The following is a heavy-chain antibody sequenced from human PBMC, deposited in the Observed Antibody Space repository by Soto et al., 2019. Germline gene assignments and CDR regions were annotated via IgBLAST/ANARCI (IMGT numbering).Heavy chain of an antibody. CDR2: ISYDGSNK. J-gene: IGHJ6*02. CDR1: GFTFSSYG. CDR3: AKDSPPIPSYYYYGMDV. Sequence: PGGSLRLSCAASGFTFSSYGMHWVRQAPGKGLEWVAVISYDGSNKYYADSVKGRFTISRDNSKNTLYLQMNSLRAEDTAVYYCAKDSPPIPSYYYYGMDVWGQGTTVTVSS. V-gene: IGHV3-30*18.